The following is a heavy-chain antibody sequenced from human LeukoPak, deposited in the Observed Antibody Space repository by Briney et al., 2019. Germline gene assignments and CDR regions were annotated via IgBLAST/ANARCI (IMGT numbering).Heavy chain of an antibody. Sequence: SETLSLTCAVSGGSISSNKWWIWVRQPPGKGLEWIGQIYHSGSTNYNPSLKSRVTLSVDKSKNQFFLKLTSVTAADTAVYYCAREYYYGSGSYYKYYYYYYMDVWGKGTTVTVSS. D-gene: IGHD3-10*01. V-gene: IGHV4-4*02. J-gene: IGHJ6*03. CDR2: IYHSGST. CDR1: GGSISSNKW. CDR3: AREYYYGSGSYYKYYYYYYMDV.